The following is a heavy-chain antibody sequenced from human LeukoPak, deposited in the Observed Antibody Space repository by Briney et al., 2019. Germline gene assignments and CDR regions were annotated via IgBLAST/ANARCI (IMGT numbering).Heavy chain of an antibody. J-gene: IGHJ4*02. CDR2: SSGSGGST. Sequence: PGGSLRFSCAASGFTFSSYAMSWVRQAPGKGLEWVSASSGSGGSTYYADSVKGRFTISRDNSKNTLYLQMNSLRAEGTAVYYCAKDLGTIFPPPLLDYWGQGPLVPVSS. V-gene: IGHV3-23*01. CDR3: AKDLGTIFPPPLLDY. D-gene: IGHD3-9*01. CDR1: GFTFSSYA.